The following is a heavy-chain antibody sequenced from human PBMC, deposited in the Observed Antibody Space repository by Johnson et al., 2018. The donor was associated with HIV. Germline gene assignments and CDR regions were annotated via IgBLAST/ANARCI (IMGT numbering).Heavy chain of an antibody. Sequence: QVQLVESGGGVVQPGRSLRLSCAASGFTFSSYAMHWVRQAPGKGLEWVAVISYDEIDRYYADSVTGRFTVSRDNSKNPLYLQMNSLGGEDTAVYYCARGSQEMVTIWNAFDIWGQGTMVTVSS. V-gene: IGHV3-30*04. J-gene: IGHJ3*02. D-gene: IGHD5-24*01. CDR2: ISYDEIDR. CDR3: ARGSQEMVTIWNAFDI. CDR1: GFTFSSYA.